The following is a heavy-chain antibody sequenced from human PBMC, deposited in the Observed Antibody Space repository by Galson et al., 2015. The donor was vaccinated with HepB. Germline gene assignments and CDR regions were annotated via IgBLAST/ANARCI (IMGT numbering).Heavy chain of an antibody. CDR2: ISSSSSTI. D-gene: IGHD5-12*01. CDR3: ARDSGYSGYDYIREFDY. Sequence: SLRLSCAASGFTFSSYSMNWVRQAPGKGLEWVSYISSSSSTIYYADSVRGRFTISRDNAKNSLYLQMNSLRDEDTAVYYCARDSGYSGYDYIREFDYWGQGTLVTVSS. V-gene: IGHV3-48*02. J-gene: IGHJ4*02. CDR1: GFTFSSYS.